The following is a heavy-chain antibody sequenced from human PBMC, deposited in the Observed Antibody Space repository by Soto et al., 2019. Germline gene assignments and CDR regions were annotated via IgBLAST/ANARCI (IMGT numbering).Heavy chain of an antibody. CDR2: IYRDGCP. Sequence: EVQVVETGGGLIQPGGSLRLSCAVSGFSVSHNYMTWVRQAPGKGLDWVSVIYRDGCPYYANSVKGRFTLSRDTSKNIVYLQMNSLRVEDTAVYFCARDTENTGCGLDVWGQGAMVTVSS. V-gene: IGHV3-53*02. J-gene: IGHJ3*01. D-gene: IGHD2-21*01. CDR3: ARDTENTGCGLDV. CDR1: GFSVSHNY.